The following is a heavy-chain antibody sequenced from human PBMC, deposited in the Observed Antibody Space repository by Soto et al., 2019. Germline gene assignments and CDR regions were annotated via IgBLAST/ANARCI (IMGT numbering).Heavy chain of an antibody. CDR1: GYTXSSYG. CDR3: ARLGITIFGVVINYYYGVDV. V-gene: IGHV1-18*04. D-gene: IGHD3-3*01. J-gene: IGHJ6*02. CDR2: ISAYNGNT. Sequence: SXNVSFKASGYTXSSYGIGWVRQAPGQGLEWMGWISAYNGNTNYEQKLQGIVTMTTDTSTSTAYMELRSLRSDDKAVYYCARLGITIFGVVINYYYGVDVWGQGTTVTLSS.